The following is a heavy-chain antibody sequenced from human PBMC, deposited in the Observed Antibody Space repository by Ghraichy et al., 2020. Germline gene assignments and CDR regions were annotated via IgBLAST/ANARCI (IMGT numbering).Heavy chain of an antibody. Sequence: SETLSLTCTVSGGSISSSSYYWGWIRQPPGKGLEWIGSIYYSGSTYYNPSLKSRVTISVDTSKNQFSLKLSSVTAADTAVYYCARHRGLMVQGVWFDPGSQGTLVTVSS. D-gene: IGHD3-10*01. CDR1: GGSISSSSYY. V-gene: IGHV4-39*01. J-gene: IGHJ5*02. CDR3: ARHRGLMVQGVWFDP. CDR2: IYYSGST.